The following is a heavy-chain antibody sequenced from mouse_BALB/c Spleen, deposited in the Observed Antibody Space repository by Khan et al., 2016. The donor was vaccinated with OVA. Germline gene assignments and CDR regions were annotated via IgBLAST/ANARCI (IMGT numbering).Heavy chain of an antibody. CDR3: SRHRGCYGSNPSFDY. CDR2: ISSGGSYT. D-gene: IGHD1-1*01. J-gene: IGHJ2*01. V-gene: IGHV5-6-4*01. Sequence: EVELVESGGGLVRPGGSLKLSCAASGFSFSSYSMSWVRQTPDKRLEWVATISSGGSYTYYPDSVKGRFIISRDNAKNTLYLQMSSLKSEDTAMYYCSRHRGCYGSNPSFDYWGQGTTLTVSS. CDR1: GFSFSSYS.